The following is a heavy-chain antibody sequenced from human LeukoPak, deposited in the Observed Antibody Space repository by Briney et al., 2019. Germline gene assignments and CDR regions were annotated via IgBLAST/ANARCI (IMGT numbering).Heavy chain of an antibody. CDR1: GGSISRGSYY. D-gene: IGHD3-10*01. J-gene: IGHJ4*02. Sequence: SETLSLTCIVSGGSISRGSYYWNWIRQPAGKGLEWMGRIYNSGSTNYNPSLKSRVTISTDMSRNQFSLNLSSVTAADTAVYYCARQTFGALYFDSWGQGTLVTVSS. V-gene: IGHV4-61*02. CDR3: ARQTFGALYFDS. CDR2: IYNSGST.